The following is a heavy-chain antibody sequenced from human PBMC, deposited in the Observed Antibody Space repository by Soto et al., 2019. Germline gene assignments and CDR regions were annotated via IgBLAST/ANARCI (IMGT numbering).Heavy chain of an antibody. CDR2: TYYRSRWYN. Sequence: PSQTLSLTCAISGDSVSSNSAAWNWIRQSPSRGLEWLGRTYYRSRWYNDYAVSVKSRITVNPDTSKNQFSLHLNSVTPEDTAVYYCAGTTSLPWSYMDVWGKGTTVTVSS. J-gene: IGHJ6*03. CDR1: GDSVSSNSAA. V-gene: IGHV6-1*01. CDR3: AGTTSLPWSYMDV. D-gene: IGHD1-7*01.